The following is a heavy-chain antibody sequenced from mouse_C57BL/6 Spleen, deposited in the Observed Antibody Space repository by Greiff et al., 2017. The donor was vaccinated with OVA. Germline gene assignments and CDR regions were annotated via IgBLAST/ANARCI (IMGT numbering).Heavy chain of an antibody. CDR3: ARHGLGFAY. J-gene: IGHJ3*01. CDR2: ISNLAYSI. CDR1: GFTFSDYG. D-gene: IGHD4-1*01. Sequence: EVKVVESGGGLVQPGGSLKLSCAASGFTFSDYGMAWVRQAPRKGPEWVAFISNLAYSIYYADTVTGRFTISRENAKNTLYLEMSSLRSEDTAMYYCARHGLGFAYWGQGTLVTVSA. V-gene: IGHV5-15*01.